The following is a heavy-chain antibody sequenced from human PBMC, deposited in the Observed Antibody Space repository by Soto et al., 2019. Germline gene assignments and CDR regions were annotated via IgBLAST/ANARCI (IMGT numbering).Heavy chain of an antibody. D-gene: IGHD3-22*01. J-gene: IGHJ5*02. CDR2: IYHGVST. Sequence: PSATQCLTCAVSGYSISSGYYWGWLRQPPGKGLEWIGSIYHGVSTYYNPSLNSRVTLSIDMTNNHVSLILNSVTAADTAVYYCARVGPWVPYYYDSSPYTFENWFDPWGQGTLVTVSS. V-gene: IGHV4-38-2*01. CDR1: GYSISSGYY. CDR3: ARVGPWVPYYYDSSPYTFENWFDP.